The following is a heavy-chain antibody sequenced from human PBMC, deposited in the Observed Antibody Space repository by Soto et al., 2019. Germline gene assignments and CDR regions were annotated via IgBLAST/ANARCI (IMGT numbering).Heavy chain of an antibody. D-gene: IGHD2-2*02. CDR2: IRSKAYGGTT. V-gene: IGHV3-49*04. Sequence: GGSLRLSCTASGFTFGDYAMSWVRQAPGKGREWVGFIRSKAYGGTTEYAASVKGRFTISRDDSKSIAYLQMNRLKTEDTAVDYCLSYAGIEWYCRSPSCYSCMDVRGQGTT. J-gene: IGHJ6*02. CDR3: LSYAGIEWYCRSPSCYSCMDV. CDR1: GFTFGDYA.